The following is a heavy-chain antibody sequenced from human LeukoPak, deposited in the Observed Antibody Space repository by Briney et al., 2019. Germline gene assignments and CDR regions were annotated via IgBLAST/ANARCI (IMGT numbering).Heavy chain of an antibody. Sequence: PSETLSLTCTVSGGSISSSSYYWGWIRQPPGKGLEWIGSIYYSGSTYYNPSLKSRVTISVDTSKNQFSLKLSSVTAADTAVYYCASLAAAASSGDDAFDIWVQGTMVTVSS. J-gene: IGHJ3*02. CDR2: IYYSGST. D-gene: IGHD6-13*01. CDR1: GGSISSSSYY. V-gene: IGHV4-39*01. CDR3: ASLAAAASSGDDAFDI.